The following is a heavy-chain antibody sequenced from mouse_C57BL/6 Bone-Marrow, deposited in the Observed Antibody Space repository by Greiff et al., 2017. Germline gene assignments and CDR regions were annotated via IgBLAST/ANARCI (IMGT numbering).Heavy chain of an antibody. CDR2: IWGGGST. J-gene: IGHJ4*01. CDR3: AERRNAMDY. Sequence: VQLKQPGPGLVAPSQSLSITCTVSGFSLTSYGVDWVRQPPGKGLAWLGVIWGGGSTNYNSAPMSRPDICKDNSKIQVFLKMISLLTDDTAMYYCAERRNAMDYWGQGTSVTVSS. V-gene: IGHV2-9*01. CDR1: GFSLTSYG.